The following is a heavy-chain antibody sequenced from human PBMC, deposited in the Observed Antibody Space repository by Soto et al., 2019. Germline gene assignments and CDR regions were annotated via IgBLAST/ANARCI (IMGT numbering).Heavy chain of an antibody. CDR3: TRAGMLTTPYYSDS. D-gene: IGHD3-10*02. J-gene: IGHJ4*02. Sequence: GGSLRLSCTASGFTFGDYAMSWFRQAPGKGLEWVGFIRSKAYGGTTEYAASVKGRFTISRDNSRNSLYLQMSSLKTEDTAMYYCTRAGMLTTPYYSDSWGQGTLVTVSS. CDR2: IRSKAYGGTT. V-gene: IGHV3-49*03. CDR1: GFTFGDYA.